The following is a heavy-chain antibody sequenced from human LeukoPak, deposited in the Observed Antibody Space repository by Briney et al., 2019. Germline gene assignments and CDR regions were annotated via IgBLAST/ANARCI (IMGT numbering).Heavy chain of an antibody. D-gene: IGHD1-26*01. CDR1: GYSISSGYY. CDR3: ARVGAHDFDY. J-gene: IGHJ4*02. V-gene: IGHV4-38-2*01. Sequence: NPSETLSLTCAVSGYSISSGYYWGWIRQPPGKGLEWIGSIYHSGSTYYNPSLKSRVTISVDTSKNQFSLKLSSVTAADTAVYYCARVGAHDFDYWGQGTLVTVSS. CDR2: IYHSGST.